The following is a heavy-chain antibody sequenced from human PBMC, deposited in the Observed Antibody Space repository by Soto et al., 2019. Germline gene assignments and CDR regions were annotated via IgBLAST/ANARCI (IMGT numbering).Heavy chain of an antibody. V-gene: IGHV3-15*07. CDR2: IKTKTDGGTT. CDR3: ARALTGYPYYFDY. CDR1: GFTFSNTW. Sequence: GGSLRLSCAASGFTFSNTWMNWVRQAPGKGLEWVGRIKTKTDGGTTDDAAPVKGRFIISRDDSKNTLNLQMNSLKTEDTAVYYCARALTGYPYYFDYWGQGTLVTAPQ. D-gene: IGHD3-9*01. J-gene: IGHJ4*02.